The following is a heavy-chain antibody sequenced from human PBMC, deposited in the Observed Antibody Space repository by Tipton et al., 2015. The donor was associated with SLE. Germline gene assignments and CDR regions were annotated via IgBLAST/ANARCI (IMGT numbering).Heavy chain of an antibody. CDR2: INYSGST. CDR3: ARGAASDY. V-gene: IGHV4-34*01. D-gene: IGHD6-13*01. CDR1: GGSFSGYY. Sequence: TLSLTCAVYGGSFSGYYWSWIRQPPGKGLEWIGSINYSGSTYYNPSLKSRVTISVDTSKNQFSLKLSSVTAADTAVYYCARGAASDYWGQGTLVTVSS. J-gene: IGHJ4*02.